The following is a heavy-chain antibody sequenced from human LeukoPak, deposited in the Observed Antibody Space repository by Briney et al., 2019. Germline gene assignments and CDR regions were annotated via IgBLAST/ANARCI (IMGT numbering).Heavy chain of an antibody. D-gene: IGHD3-3*01. J-gene: IGHJ5*02. Sequence: SETLSLTCTVSGYSISSGYYWGWIRQPPGKGLEWIGIIYHSGSTYYNPSLKSRVTISVDTSKNQFSLKLNSVTAADTAVYYCARDGTIFGVVTPNWFDPWGQGTLVTVSS. CDR1: GYSISSGYY. CDR2: IYHSGST. CDR3: ARDGTIFGVVTPNWFDP. V-gene: IGHV4-38-2*02.